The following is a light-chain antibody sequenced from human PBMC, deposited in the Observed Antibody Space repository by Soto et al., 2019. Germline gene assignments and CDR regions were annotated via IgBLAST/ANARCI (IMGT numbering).Light chain of an antibody. CDR1: QSFSSSY. Sequence: EIVLTQSPGTMSLSPGERATLSCRASQSFSSSYLAWYQQKPGQAPRLLIYGASSRATVIPDRFSGSGSGTDFSLSISSLEPEDFSVYYCQPYGSALFTFSPETKVDVK. J-gene: IGKJ3*01. CDR2: GAS. CDR3: QPYGSALFT. V-gene: IGKV3-20*01.